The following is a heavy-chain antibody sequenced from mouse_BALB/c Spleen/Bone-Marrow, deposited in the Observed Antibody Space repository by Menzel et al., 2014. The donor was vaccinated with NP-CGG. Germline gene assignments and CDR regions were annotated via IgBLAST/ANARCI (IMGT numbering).Heavy chain of an antibody. J-gene: IGHJ4*01. D-gene: IGHD4-1*01. CDR1: GFTFSVYY. Sequence: EVNVVESGGGLVQPGGSLKLSCATSGFTFSVYYMYWVRQTPEKRLEWVAYITKGGGSTYYPDIVKGRFTISRDNAKNTLYLQMSRLKSEDTAMYYCARQLAYAMDYWGQGTSVTVSS. CDR2: ITKGGGST. CDR3: ARQLAYAMDY. V-gene: IGHV5-12*02.